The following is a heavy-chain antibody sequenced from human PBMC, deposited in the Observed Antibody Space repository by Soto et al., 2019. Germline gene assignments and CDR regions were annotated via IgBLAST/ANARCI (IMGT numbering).Heavy chain of an antibody. Sequence: QVQLVESGGGVVQPGRSLRLSCAASGFTFSSYAMHWVRQAPGKGLEWVAVISYDGSNKYYADSVKGRFTISRDNSKNTLYLQRNSLRAEDTAVYYCAANGHQSYSKLPYNWFDPWGQGTLVTVSS. CDR3: AANGHQSYSKLPYNWFDP. CDR1: GFTFSSYA. V-gene: IGHV3-30-3*01. CDR2: ISYDGSNK. D-gene: IGHD4-4*01. J-gene: IGHJ5*02.